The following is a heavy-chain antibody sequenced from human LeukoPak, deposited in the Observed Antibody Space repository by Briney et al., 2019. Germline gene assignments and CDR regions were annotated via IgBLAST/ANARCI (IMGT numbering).Heavy chain of an antibody. CDR3: AGTVVSGWYDRDY. D-gene: IGHD6-19*01. Sequence: GGSLRLSCAAAGFTFSSYAMSRVRQAPGKGLEWVSAISGSGGSTYYADSVKGRFTISRDNSKNTLYLQMNSLRAEDTAVYYCAGTVVSGWYDRDYWGQGTLVTVSS. J-gene: IGHJ4*02. CDR2: ISGSGGST. V-gene: IGHV3-23*01. CDR1: GFTFSSYA.